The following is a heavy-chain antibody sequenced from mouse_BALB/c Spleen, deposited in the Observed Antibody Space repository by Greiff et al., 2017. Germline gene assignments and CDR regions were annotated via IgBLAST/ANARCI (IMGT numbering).Heavy chain of an antibody. V-gene: IGHV5-17*02. CDR1: GFTFSSFG. CDR2: ISSGSSTI. CDR3: ARWGYVSMDD. Sequence: EVKLVESGGGLVQPGGSRKLSCAASGFTFSSFGMHWVRQAPEKGLEWVAYISSGSSTIYYADTVKGRFTISRDNPKNTLFLQMTSLRSEDTAMYYCARWGYVSMDDWGQGTSVTVSS. D-gene: IGHD2-2*01. J-gene: IGHJ4*01.